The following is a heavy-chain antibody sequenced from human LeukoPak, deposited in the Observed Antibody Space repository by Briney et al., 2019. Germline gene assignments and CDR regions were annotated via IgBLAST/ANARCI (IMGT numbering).Heavy chain of an antibody. V-gene: IGHV4-59*01. Sequence: SETLSLTCTDSGGSLSSYYWSWLRQPPGKGLEWSGYIYYSGSTNYNPSLTSRVTISVDTSKNQFSLKLSSVTAADTAVYYCARLICGDRAYCGGDYQYYFDYWGQGTLVTVSP. CDR2: IYYSGST. CDR1: GGSLSSYY. CDR3: ARLICGDRAYCGGDYQYYFDY. D-gene: IGHD2-21*01. J-gene: IGHJ4*02.